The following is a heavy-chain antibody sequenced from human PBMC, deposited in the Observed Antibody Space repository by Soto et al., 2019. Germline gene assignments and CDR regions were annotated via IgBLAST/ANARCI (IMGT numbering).Heavy chain of an antibody. V-gene: IGHV5-51*01. Sequence: GESLKISCKGSGYSFTSYWIGWVRQMPGKGLEWMGIIYPGDSDTRYSPSFQGQVTISADKSISTAYLQWSSLKASDTAMYYCLLLLEVVVLGNYGFLWGQGTLVTVS. CDR1: GYSFTSYW. CDR2: IYPGDSDT. D-gene: IGHD2-15*01. J-gene: IGHJ4*02. CDR3: LLLLEVVVLGNYGFL.